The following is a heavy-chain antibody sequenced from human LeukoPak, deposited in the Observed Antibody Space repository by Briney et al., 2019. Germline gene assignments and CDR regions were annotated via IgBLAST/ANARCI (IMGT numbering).Heavy chain of an antibody. CDR2: ISRSSTTI. D-gene: IGHD3-3*01. J-gene: IGHJ6*03. V-gene: IGHV3-48*01. CDR3: ARAVGTIFGEGYYYMDV. CDR1: GFAFSSYG. Sequence: GGSLRLSCAASGFAFSSYGMSWVRQAPGKGLEGVSFISRSSTTIYYADSVKGRFTISRDNAKNSLYVLINSLSAEATVVYYCARAVGTIFGEGYYYMDVWGKGTTVTVSS.